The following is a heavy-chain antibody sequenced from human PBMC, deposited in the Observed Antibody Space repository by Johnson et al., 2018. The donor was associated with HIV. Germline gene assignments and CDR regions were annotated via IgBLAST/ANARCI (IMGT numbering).Heavy chain of an antibody. CDR3: ARRRSYDDAFDI. CDR1: GFTFSSYA. V-gene: IGHV3-30*14. J-gene: IGHJ3*02. Sequence: QVQLVESGGGVVQPGRSLRLSCAASGFTFSSYAMHWVRQAPGKGLEWVAVISYDGSNKYYADSVKGRFTVSRENAKNFLYLQMNSLRAGDTAIYYCARRRSYDDAFDIWGRGTMVTVSS. CDR2: ISYDGSNK. D-gene: IGHD3-10*01.